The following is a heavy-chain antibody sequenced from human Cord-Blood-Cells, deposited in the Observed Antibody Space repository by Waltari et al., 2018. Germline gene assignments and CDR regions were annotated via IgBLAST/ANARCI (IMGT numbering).Heavy chain of an antibody. CDR1: GGSFSGYY. CDR2: INHSGST. Sequence: QVQLQQWGAGLLKPSETLSLTCAVYGGSFSGYYWSWIRQRPGKGLEWIGEINHSGSTNYNPSLKSRVTISVDTSKNQFSLKLSSVTAADTAVYYCASNAVVVPAAIPAAFDIWGQGTMVTVSS. J-gene: IGHJ3*02. V-gene: IGHV4-34*01. D-gene: IGHD2-2*01. CDR3: ASNAVVVPAAIPAAFDI.